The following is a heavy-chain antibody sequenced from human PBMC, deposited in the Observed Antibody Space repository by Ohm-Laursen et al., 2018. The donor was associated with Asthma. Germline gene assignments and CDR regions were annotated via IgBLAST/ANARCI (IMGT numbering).Heavy chain of an antibody. CDR1: GFSFSSYG. Sequence: SLRLSCTASGFSFSSYGMHWFRQAPGKGLGWVAVISYDGSNKYYADSVKGRFTISRDNSKNTLYLQMNSLRAENTAVYYCARDSDQPSYYYDSSGLTFLDYWGQGTLVTVSS. V-gene: IGHV3-30*03. CDR2: ISYDGSNK. CDR3: ARDSDQPSYYYDSSGLTFLDY. J-gene: IGHJ4*02. D-gene: IGHD3-22*01.